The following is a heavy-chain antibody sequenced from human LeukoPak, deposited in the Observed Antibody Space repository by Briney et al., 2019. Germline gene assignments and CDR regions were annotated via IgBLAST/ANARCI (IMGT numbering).Heavy chain of an antibody. CDR2: ISYDGSNK. D-gene: IGHD6-19*01. V-gene: IGHV3-30-3*01. CDR3: AKDRGAVADYFDY. CDR1: GFTFRSYA. J-gene: IGHJ4*02. Sequence: PGGSLRLSCAASGFTFRSYAMHWVRQAPGKGLEWVAVISYDGSNKYYADSVKGRFTISRDNSKNTLYLQMNSLRAEDTAVYYCAKDRGAVADYFDYWGQGTLVTVSS.